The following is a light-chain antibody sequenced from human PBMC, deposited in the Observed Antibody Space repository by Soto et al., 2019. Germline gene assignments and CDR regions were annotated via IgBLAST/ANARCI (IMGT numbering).Light chain of an antibody. CDR2: ANT. J-gene: IGLJ2*01. Sequence: QSVLTQPPSVSGAPGQRATISCTGSSSYIGAGYDVHWYQQLPGTAPKLLIYANTNRPSGVPDRFSGSKSGTSASLAITGLQADDEADYYCQSYDDSLGGHVIFGGGTKLTVL. CDR1: SSYIGAGYD. V-gene: IGLV1-40*01. CDR3: QSYDDSLGGHVI.